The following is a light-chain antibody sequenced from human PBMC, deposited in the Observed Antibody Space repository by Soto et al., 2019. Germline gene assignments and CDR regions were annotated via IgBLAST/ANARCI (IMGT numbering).Light chain of an antibody. CDR1: SSDVGSYNL. V-gene: IGLV2-23*02. CDR2: EVS. J-gene: IGLJ1*01. Sequence: QLVLTQAASVSGSPGQSITISCTGTSSDVGSYNLVSWYQQHPGKAPKLMIYEVSKRPSGLSNRFFGSKSGNTASLTISGLQAEDEADYYCCSYAGSRTPLIFGTGTKLTVL. CDR3: CSYAGSRTPLI.